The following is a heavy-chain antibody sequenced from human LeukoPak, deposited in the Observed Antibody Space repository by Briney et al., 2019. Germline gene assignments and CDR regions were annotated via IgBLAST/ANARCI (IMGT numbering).Heavy chain of an antibody. Sequence: SETLSLTCTVSGGSISSYYWSWIRQPAGKGLEWIGRIYTNGSTNYNPSLKSRVTMSVDTSKSQFSLKLSSVTAADTAVYYCARSHPGSGDAFDIWGQGTMVTVSS. V-gene: IGHV4-4*07. D-gene: IGHD3-10*01. CDR1: GGSISSYY. J-gene: IGHJ3*02. CDR3: ARSHPGSGDAFDI. CDR2: IYTNGST.